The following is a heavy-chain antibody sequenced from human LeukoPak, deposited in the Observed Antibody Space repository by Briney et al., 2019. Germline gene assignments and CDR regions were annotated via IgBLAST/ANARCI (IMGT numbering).Heavy chain of an antibody. CDR3: ARDFGSGWAKYYFDY. V-gene: IGHV1-46*01. CDR2: INPSGGST. J-gene: IGHJ4*02. D-gene: IGHD6-19*01. CDR1: GYTFTSYY. Sequence: GESLKITCKASGYTFTSYYMHWVRQAPGQGLEWMGIINPSGGSTSYAQKLQGRVTMTRDTSTSTVYMELSSLRSEDTAVYYCARDFGSGWAKYYFDYWGQGTLVTVSS.